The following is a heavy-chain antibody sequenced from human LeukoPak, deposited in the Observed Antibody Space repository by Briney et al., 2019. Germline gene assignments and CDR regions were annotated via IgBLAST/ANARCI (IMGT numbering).Heavy chain of an antibody. CDR2: IFYSGST. J-gene: IGHJ4*02. V-gene: IGHV4-39*07. CDR1: SGSISTSNYY. D-gene: IGHD3-9*01. Sequence: SETLSLTCTVSSGSISTSNYYWGWVRQPPGKALEWIGNIFYSGSTYYSPSLKSRVTISVDTSKNQFSLKLSSVTAADTAVYYCARAGTYYDILTGYYGSHFDYWGQGTLVTVSS. CDR3: ARAGTYYDILTGYYGSHFDY.